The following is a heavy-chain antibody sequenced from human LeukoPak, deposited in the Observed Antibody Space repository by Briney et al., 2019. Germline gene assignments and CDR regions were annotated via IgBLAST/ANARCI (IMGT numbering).Heavy chain of an antibody. V-gene: IGHV3-23*01. CDR3: AKDYGPKQLVFLDS. CDR2: ISDNGGTT. Sequence: GGSLRLSCAASGFTFSSYALSWVRQAPGKGLEWVSAISDNGGTTFYADSVKGRFTITRDNSKNTLYVQMNSLRGEDTAVYYCAKDYGPKQLVFLDSWGQGALVTVSS. J-gene: IGHJ4*02. CDR1: GFTFSSYA. D-gene: IGHD6-13*01.